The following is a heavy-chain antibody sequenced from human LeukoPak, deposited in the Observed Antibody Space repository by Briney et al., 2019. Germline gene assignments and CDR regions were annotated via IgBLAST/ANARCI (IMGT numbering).Heavy chain of an antibody. V-gene: IGHV3-23*01. D-gene: IGHD3-10*01. Sequence: GGSLRLSCAASGFTFTNYGMHWVRQAPGKGLEWVSGISGSGGSTYYADSVKGRFTISRDNSKNTLYLQMNSLRAEDTAVYYCAREEPGGYYYYYGMDVWGQGTTVTVSS. CDR1: GFTFTNYG. CDR2: ISGSGGST. J-gene: IGHJ6*02. CDR3: AREEPGGYYYYYGMDV.